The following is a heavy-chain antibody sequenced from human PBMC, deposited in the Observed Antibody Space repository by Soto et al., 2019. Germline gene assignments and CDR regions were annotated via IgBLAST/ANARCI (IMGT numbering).Heavy chain of an antibody. V-gene: IGHV4-39*01. CDR3: ARQRGRWLWAFDI. D-gene: IGHD5-12*01. Sequence: QLQLQESGPGLVKPSETLSLTCTVSGGSISNSDYYWGWIRQPPGKGLEWIGSINHSGYTHFNPSLTSRVTISVDTSKNQFSLGLRSVTAADTTVYYCARQRGRWLWAFDIWGQGTMVTVSS. CDR2: INHSGYT. CDR1: GGSISNSDYY. J-gene: IGHJ3*02.